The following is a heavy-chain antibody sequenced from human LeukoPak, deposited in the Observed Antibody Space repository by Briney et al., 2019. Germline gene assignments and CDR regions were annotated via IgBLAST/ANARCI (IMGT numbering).Heavy chain of an antibody. CDR2: TSWDDNTE. Sequence: PGGSLRLSCAASGFTFDDYSMHWVRQVPGKGLEWVSITSWDDNTEYYADSVKGRFTISRDNSKTSLYLQMNSLRTEDTALYYCGKGPRRCTGCDGFDILGQGTMVTVSS. CDR1: GFTFDDYS. CDR3: GKGPRRCTGCDGFDI. D-gene: IGHD1-14*01. V-gene: IGHV3-43*01. J-gene: IGHJ3*02.